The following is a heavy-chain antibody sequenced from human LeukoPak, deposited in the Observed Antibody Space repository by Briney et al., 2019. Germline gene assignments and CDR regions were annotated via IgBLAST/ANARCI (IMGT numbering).Heavy chain of an antibody. CDR3: ARDKDYGEEEGAFDI. V-gene: IGHV1-2*02. D-gene: IGHD4-17*01. Sequence: ASVKVSCKTSGYTFTNYYMHWVRQAPGQGLEWMGWINPNSGGTNYAQKFQGRVTMTRDTSISTAYMELSRLRSDDTAVYYCARDKDYGEEEGAFDIWGQGTMVTVSS. CDR2: INPNSGGT. CDR1: GYTFTNYY. J-gene: IGHJ3*02.